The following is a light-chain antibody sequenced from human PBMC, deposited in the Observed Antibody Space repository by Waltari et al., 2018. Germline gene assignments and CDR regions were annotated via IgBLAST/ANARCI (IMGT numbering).Light chain of an antibody. CDR2: YDD. CDR3: SAWDDSLNGVV. Sequence: QSVLTQPPSVSESPGQRVSISCSGSTSNLGNNAVNWYHHLPGRAPKLVIYYDDLLFSGVSDRFSGSKSGTSASLGISGLQSEDEGDYYCSAWDDSLNGVVFGGGTKLTVL. V-gene: IGLV1-36*01. J-gene: IGLJ2*01. CDR1: TSNLGNNA.